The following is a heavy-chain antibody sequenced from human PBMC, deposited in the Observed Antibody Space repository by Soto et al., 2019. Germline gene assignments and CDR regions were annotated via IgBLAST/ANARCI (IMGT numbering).Heavy chain of an antibody. CDR3: ARARFSGLGGIWQKLWFDP. CDR2: IYYSGST. D-gene: IGHD3-3*02. CDR1: GGSISSGSYY. Sequence: SETLSLTCTVSGGSISSGSYYWGWIRQPPGKGLEWIGSIYYSGSTYYNPSLKSRVTISVDTSKNQFSLKLSSVTAADTAVYYCARARFSGLGGIWQKLWFDPWGQGTLVTVSS. V-gene: IGHV4-39*01. J-gene: IGHJ5*02.